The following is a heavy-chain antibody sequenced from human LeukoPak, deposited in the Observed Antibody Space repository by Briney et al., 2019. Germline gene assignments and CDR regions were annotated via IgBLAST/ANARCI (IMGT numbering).Heavy chain of an antibody. V-gene: IGHV4-61*01. CDR1: GGSVCSGSYY. Sequence: SEPLSLPCTVSGGSVCSGSYYWRWVRQPPGKGLEWIGYIYYSGSTNYNPSLKSRVPISVDTSQYQFSLQLSSVTAADTAVYYCARRDNGSGVVPDYWGQGTLVTVSS. CDR3: ARRDNGSGVVPDY. CDR2: IYYSGST. D-gene: IGHD3-10*01. J-gene: IGHJ4*02.